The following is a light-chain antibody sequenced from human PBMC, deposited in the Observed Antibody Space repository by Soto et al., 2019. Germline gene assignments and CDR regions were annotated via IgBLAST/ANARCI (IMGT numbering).Light chain of an antibody. CDR2: GTS. CDR3: QQYGSWT. Sequence: EIVLTQSPGTLSVSPGERATLSCRSSQTISSQCLAWYQQKHGQAPSLLIYGTSSRATGTPDRFSGSGSGTDFTLTISRLEPEDSAIYYCQQYGSWTFGQGTKVEIK. CDR1: QTISSQC. V-gene: IGKV3-20*01. J-gene: IGKJ1*01.